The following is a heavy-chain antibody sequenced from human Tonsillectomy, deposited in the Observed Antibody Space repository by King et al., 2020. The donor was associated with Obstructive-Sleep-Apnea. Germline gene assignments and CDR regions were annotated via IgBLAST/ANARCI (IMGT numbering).Heavy chain of an antibody. D-gene: IGHD1-7*01. CDR2: ISGYNGYT. V-gene: IGHV1-18*04. Sequence: QLVQSGAEVKKPGASVKVSCKASGYTSTSYGMSWVRQAPGQGLEWMGWISGYNGYTNYAQKVQGRVTMTTDTSTSTVYMELRSLRSDDTAGYYCARDRVELRKNDFYYYYYGMDVWGQGTTVTVSS. CDR3: ARDRVELRKNDFYYYYYGMDV. CDR1: GYTSTSYG. J-gene: IGHJ6*02.